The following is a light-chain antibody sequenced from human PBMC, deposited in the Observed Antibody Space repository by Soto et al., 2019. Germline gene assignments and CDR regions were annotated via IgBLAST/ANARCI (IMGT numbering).Light chain of an antibody. Sequence: QSVLTQPASVSGSPGQSITISCTGTSSDVGGYNYVSWYQQHPGKAPNLIIYEVSNRPSGVSNRFSGSKSGNTASLTISGLQAEDEGDYYCSSYTRGSTYVFGTGTKVT. CDR1: SSDVGGYNY. J-gene: IGLJ1*01. CDR3: SSYTRGSTYV. CDR2: EVS. V-gene: IGLV2-14*01.